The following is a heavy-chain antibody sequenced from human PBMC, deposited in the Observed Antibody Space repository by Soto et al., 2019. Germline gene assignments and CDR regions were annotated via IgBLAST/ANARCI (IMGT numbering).Heavy chain of an antibody. CDR2: IIPIFGTT. CDR3: AREPRQDCSGETCYYS. Sequence: QVQLVQSAAEVKKPGSSVKVSCKASGGTLSSYVISWVRQAPGQGLEWMGGIIPIFGTTTYGEKFQGRVTITADESTSTTYMELSSLKSEDTAVYYCAREPRQDCSGETCYYSWGQGTLVTVSS. J-gene: IGHJ4*02. D-gene: IGHD2-15*01. V-gene: IGHV1-69*01. CDR1: GGTLSSYV.